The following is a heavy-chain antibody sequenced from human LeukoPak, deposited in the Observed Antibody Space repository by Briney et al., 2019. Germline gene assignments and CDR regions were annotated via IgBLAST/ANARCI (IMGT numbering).Heavy chain of an antibody. V-gene: IGHV4-4*07. D-gene: IGHD1-26*01. CDR2: IYATGST. CDR3: PRQGYTASYYFLDS. CDR1: GDSIRSYW. Sequence: SETLSLTCDVSGDSIRSYWWGWVRQPAGKGLEWIGRIYATGSTKFNPSLKSRLTMSMDTSTNQFSLKLTSVTAADTAVYFCPRQGYTASYYFLDSWSQGTLVTVSS. J-gene: IGHJ4*02.